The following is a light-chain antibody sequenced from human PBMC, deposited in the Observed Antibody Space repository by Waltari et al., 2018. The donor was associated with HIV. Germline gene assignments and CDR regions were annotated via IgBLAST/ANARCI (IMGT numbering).Light chain of an antibody. Sequence: QSVLTQPPSASGTPGQRVTISCSGSSSNIELNYVYWYRQLPGTAPKLLIYRNNQRPSGVPDRFSGSKSGTSASLAISGLRSEDEADYYCVVWDDSLSGVVFGGGTKLTVL. J-gene: IGLJ2*01. CDR2: RNN. CDR3: VVWDDSLSGVV. V-gene: IGLV1-47*01. CDR1: SSNIELNY.